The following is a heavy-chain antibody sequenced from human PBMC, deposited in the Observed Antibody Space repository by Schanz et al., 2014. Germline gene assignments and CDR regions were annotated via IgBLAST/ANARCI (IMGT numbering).Heavy chain of an antibody. J-gene: IGHJ6*02. Sequence: QVQLVQSGAEVKKPGASVKVSCKASGYTLSAYSLHWVRQAPGQGLEWMGIVNPSVRGTHFAREFQGRVTVTSDTSTSTVYMELSGLRSEDTAVYFCTSEAHNHDGLRSYSNVWGQGTTVTVSS. V-gene: IGHV1-46*01. D-gene: IGHD3-10*01. CDR2: VNPSVRGT. CDR1: GYTLSAYS. CDR3: TSEAHNHDGLRSYSNV.